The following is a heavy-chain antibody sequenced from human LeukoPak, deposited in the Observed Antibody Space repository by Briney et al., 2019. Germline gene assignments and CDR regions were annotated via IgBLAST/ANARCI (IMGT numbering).Heavy chain of an antibody. CDR3: IVVPAAMWGRYGMGV. CDR2: IRYDGSNK. V-gene: IGHV3-30*02. D-gene: IGHD2-2*01. J-gene: IGHJ6*02. Sequence: PGGSLRLSCAASGFTFSSYGMHWVRQAPGKGLEWVAFIRYDGSNKYYADSVKGRFTISRDNSKNTLYLQMNSLRAEDTAVYYCIVVPAAMWGRYGMGVWGQGTTVTVSS. CDR1: GFTFSSYG.